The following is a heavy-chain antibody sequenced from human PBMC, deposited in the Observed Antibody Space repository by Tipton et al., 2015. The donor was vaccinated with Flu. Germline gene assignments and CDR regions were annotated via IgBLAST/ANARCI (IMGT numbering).Heavy chain of an antibody. CDR1: GGSMKGHY. Sequence: TLSLTCTVPGGSMKGHYWSWIRQSPGKGLEWIAYLFYGGSSNYNLSLRSRVTIAADTSNNLFSLKMTSVTAADTAVYYCVRGDNTGYYFDNWGRGIQVTVSS. CDR2: LFYGGSS. CDR3: VRGDNTGYYFDN. D-gene: IGHD6-19*01. J-gene: IGHJ4*02. V-gene: IGHV4-59*11.